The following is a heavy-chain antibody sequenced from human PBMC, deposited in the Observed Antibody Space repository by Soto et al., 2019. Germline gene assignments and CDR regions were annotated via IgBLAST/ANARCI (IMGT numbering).Heavy chain of an antibody. J-gene: IGHJ4*02. D-gene: IGHD2-2*01. Sequence: GGSLRLSCAASGFTFSNAWMSWVRQAPGKGLEWVGRIKSKTDGGTTDYAAPVKGRFTISRDDSKNTLYLQMNSLKTEDTAVYYCTSTYCSSTSCYNFDYWGQGTLVTVSS. V-gene: IGHV3-15*01. CDR1: GFTFSNAW. CDR3: TSTYCSSTSCYNFDY. CDR2: IKSKTDGGTT.